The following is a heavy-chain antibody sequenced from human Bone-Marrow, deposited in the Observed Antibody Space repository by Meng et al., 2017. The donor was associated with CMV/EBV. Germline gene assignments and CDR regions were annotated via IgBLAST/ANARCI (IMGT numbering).Heavy chain of an antibody. CDR1: GVTFRNYD. D-gene: IGHD3-22*01. CDR3: ARRGDSSGYYYVDY. CDR2: ISSSSSYI. Sequence: GESLKISCGARGVTFRNYDMHWVRQAPGKGLEWVSSISSSSSYIYYADSVKGRFTISRDNAKNSLYLQMNSLRAEDTAVYYCARRGDSSGYYYVDYWGQGTLVTVSS. J-gene: IGHJ4*02. V-gene: IGHV3-21*01.